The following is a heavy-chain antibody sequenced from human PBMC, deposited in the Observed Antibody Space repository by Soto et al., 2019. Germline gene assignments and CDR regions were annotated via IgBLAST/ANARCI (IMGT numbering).Heavy chain of an antibody. J-gene: IGHJ6*02. CDR3: AAQRRTTVTTDYYYYGMDV. D-gene: IGHD4-17*01. CDR2: IIPIFGTA. CDR1: GGTFSSYA. Sequence: GASVKVSCKASGGTFSSYAISWVRQAPGQGLEWMGGIIPIFGTANYAQKFQGRVTITADKSTSTAYMELSSLRSEDTAVYYCAAQRRTTVTTDYYYYGMDVWGQGTTVTVSS. V-gene: IGHV1-69*06.